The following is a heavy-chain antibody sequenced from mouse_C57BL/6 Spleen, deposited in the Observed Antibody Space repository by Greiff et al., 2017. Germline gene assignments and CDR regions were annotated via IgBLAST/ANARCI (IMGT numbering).Heavy chain of an antibody. D-gene: IGHD6-1*01. CDR1: GFTFTDYD. Sequence: EVKLMESGGGLVQPGGSLSLSCAASGFTFTDYDMSWVRQPPGKALEWLGFIRNKANGYTTEYSASVKGRFTISRDNSQSILYLQMNALRAEDSATYYCARSGCRYFDYWGQGTTLTVSS. CDR3: ARSGCRYFDY. CDR2: IRNKANGYTT. J-gene: IGHJ2*01. V-gene: IGHV7-3*01.